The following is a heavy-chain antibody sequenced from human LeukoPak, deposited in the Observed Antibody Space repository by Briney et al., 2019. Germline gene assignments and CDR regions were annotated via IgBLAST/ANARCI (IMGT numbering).Heavy chain of an antibody. CDR2: ISYDGSNK. J-gene: IGHJ4*02. D-gene: IGHD3-22*01. CDR3: AKFGDSSGSDY. CDR1: GFTFSSYV. Sequence: PGGSLRLSCAASGFTFSSYVMHWVRQAPGKGLEWVAVISYDGSNKYYADSVKGRFTISRDNSKNTLYLQMNSLRAEDTAVYYCAKFGDSSGSDYWGQGTLVTVSS. V-gene: IGHV3-30*18.